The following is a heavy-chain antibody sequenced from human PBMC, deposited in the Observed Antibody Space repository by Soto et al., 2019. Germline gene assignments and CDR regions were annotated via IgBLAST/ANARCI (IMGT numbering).Heavy chain of an antibody. D-gene: IGHD6-13*01. CDR3: AREMGAAGNFDY. Sequence: GGSLRLSCAASGFTFSSYAMHWVRQAPGKGLEWVAVISYDGSNKYYADSVKGRFTISRDNSKNTLYLQMNSLRAEDTAVYYCAREMGAAGNFDYWGQGTLVTVSS. V-gene: IGHV3-30-3*01. J-gene: IGHJ4*02. CDR2: ISYDGSNK. CDR1: GFTFSSYA.